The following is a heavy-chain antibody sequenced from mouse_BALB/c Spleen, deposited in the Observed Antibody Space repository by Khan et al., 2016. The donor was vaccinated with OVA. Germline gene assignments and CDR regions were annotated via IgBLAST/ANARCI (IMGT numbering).Heavy chain of an antibody. CDR2: INTYTGEP. V-gene: IGHV9-3-1*01. J-gene: IGHJ1*01. Sequence: QIQLVQSGPELKKPGETVKISCKASGYTFTNYGMNWVKQAPGKGLKWMGWINTYTGEPTHADDFKGRFAFSLETSASTAYLQINNLKNEDTATXFCASGVFLYFDVWGAGTTFTVSS. CDR1: GYTFTNYG. CDR3: ASGVFLYFDV.